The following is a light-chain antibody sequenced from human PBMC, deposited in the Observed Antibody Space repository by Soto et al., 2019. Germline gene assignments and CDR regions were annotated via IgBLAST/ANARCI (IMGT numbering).Light chain of an antibody. CDR3: QQYGSSPPWT. Sequence: EIVLTQSPGTLSLSPGARATLSCRASQSVSSSYLAWYQQKPGQAPRLLIYGASSRATGIPDRFSGSGSGTDFTLTISRLEPEDFAVYDCQQYGSSPPWTFGQGTKVEIK. CDR2: GAS. V-gene: IGKV3-20*01. J-gene: IGKJ1*01. CDR1: QSVSSSY.